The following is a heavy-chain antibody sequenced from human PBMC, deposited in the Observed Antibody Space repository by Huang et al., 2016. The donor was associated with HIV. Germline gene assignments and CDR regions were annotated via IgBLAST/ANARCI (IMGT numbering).Heavy chain of an antibody. CDR1: GFTFSSYV. CDR3: ARDRGSSWYLVGFALDY. CDR2: ISYDGRNK. D-gene: IGHD6-13*01. J-gene: IGHJ4*02. V-gene: IGHV3-30*04. Sequence: QVQLVESGGGVVQPGRSLRLSCAASGFTFSSYVLHGGRQAPGRGRGWVAVISYDGRNKYYADSVKGRFTISRDNSKNTLYLQMNSLRAEDTAVYYCARDRGSSWYLVGFALDYWGQGTLVTVSS.